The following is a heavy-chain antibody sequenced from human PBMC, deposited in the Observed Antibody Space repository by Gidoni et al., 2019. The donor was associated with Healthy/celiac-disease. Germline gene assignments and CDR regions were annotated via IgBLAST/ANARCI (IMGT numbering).Heavy chain of an antibody. J-gene: IGHJ4*02. Sequence: STYYNPSLKSRVTISVDTSKNQFSLKLSSVTAADTAVYYCASQYYDFWSGYYGDWGQGTLVTVSS. CDR3: ASQYYDFWSGYYGD. D-gene: IGHD3-3*01. V-gene: IGHV4-39*01. CDR2: ST.